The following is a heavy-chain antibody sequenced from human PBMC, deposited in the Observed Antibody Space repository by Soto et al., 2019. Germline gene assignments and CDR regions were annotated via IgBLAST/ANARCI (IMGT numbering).Heavy chain of an antibody. CDR1: GFTFSTYA. J-gene: IGHJ4*02. CDR3: AKNAGGRYCSDGNCYYDY. V-gene: IGHV3-23*01. CDR2: ISGSGGGT. D-gene: IGHD2-15*01. Sequence: EVHLLESGGGLVQPGGSLRLSCVASGFTFSTYAMAWVRQAPGKGLEWVSAISGSGGGTYYADSVKGRFTISRDNSKNTLYLEMNSLSAEHTAVYNCAKNAGGRYCSDGNCYYDYWGQGTLVTVSS.